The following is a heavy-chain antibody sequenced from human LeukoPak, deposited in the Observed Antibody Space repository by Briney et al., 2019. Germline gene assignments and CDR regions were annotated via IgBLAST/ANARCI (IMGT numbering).Heavy chain of an antibody. CDR1: GGSISSYY. Sequence: SDTLSLTCTVSGGSISSYYWSWIRQPPGKALEWIAYIYYSGSTNYNPSLKSRVTISVDTSKNQFSLKLSSVTAADTAVYYCARDTVGAPAFFDYWGQGTLVTVSS. D-gene: IGHD1-26*01. V-gene: IGHV4-59*12. CDR2: IYYSGST. CDR3: ARDTVGAPAFFDY. J-gene: IGHJ4*02.